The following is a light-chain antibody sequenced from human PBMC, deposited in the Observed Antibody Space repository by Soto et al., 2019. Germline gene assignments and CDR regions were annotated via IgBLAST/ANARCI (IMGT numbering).Light chain of an antibody. V-gene: IGKV3-20*01. J-gene: IGKJ2*01. CDR1: QSVRSNF. CDR3: QHYDGSPRT. CDR2: GVF. Sequence: ETVLTQSPGTVSLSAGERATLSCRTSQSVRSNFLAWYQQKPGQAPRLLIYGVFNRAAGIPDRFSGSGAGTDFTLTISGLEPEDSAVYYCQHYDGSPRTFGQGTKVEIK.